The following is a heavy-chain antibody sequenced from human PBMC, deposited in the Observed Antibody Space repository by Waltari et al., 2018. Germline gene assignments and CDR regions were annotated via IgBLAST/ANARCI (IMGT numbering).Heavy chain of an antibody. CDR2: INAGNGNT. CDR1: GYTSTSYA. J-gene: IGHJ4*02. V-gene: IGHV1-3*01. CDR3: AREGSPAFFDY. Sequence: QVQLVQSGAEVKKPGASVKVSCQASGYTSTSYAMHWVRQAPGQRLEWMGWINAGNGNTKYSQKFQGRVTITRDTSASTAYMELSSLRSEDTAVYYCAREGSPAFFDYWGQGTLVTVSS.